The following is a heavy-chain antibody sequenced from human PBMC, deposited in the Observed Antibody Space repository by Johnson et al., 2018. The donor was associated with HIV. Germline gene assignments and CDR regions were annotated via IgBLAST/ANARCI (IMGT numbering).Heavy chain of an antibody. J-gene: IGHJ3*02. D-gene: IGHD2-21*02. CDR3: ARAAEGKFIVVVTAAFDI. CDR2: ISYDGSNK. Sequence: QVQLVESGGGVVQPGRSLRLSCAASGFTFSSYAMHWVRQAPGKGLEWVAVISYDGSNKYYADSVKGRFTISRDNSKNPLYLQMNSLRAEDTAVYYCARAAEGKFIVVVTAAFDIWGQGTMVTVSS. V-gene: IGHV3-30*04. CDR1: GFTFSSYA.